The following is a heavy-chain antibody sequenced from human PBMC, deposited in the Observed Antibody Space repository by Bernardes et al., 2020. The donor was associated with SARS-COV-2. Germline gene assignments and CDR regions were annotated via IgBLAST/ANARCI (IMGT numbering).Heavy chain of an antibody. V-gene: IGHV3-7*04. D-gene: IGHD2-21*01. CDR1: GFTFSSYW. CDR2: LKQDGSEK. CDR3: ARDHTSTILDY. J-gene: IGHJ4*02. Sequence: GGSLRLSCAVSGFTFSSYWMSWVRQAPGKGLEWVAQLKQDGSEKYYIYSVKGRFTISRDNAKNSLYLQMNILRAEDTAVYYCARDHTSTILDYWGQGTLVTVSS.